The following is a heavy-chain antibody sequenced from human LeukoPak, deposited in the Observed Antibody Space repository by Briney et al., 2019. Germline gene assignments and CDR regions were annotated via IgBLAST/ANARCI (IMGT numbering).Heavy chain of an antibody. CDR2: IKQDGSDK. CDR3: AIIPRAAAGPSARSPFHY. D-gene: IGHD6-13*01. V-gene: IGHV3-7*01. CDR1: GFTFSSYW. Sequence: PGGSLRLSCEVSGFTFSSYWMNWVRQAPEKGLEWVANIKQDGSDKYYVDSVKGRFTISRDNAKNSLYLQMNSLRAEDTAVYYCAIIPRAAAGPSARSPFHYWGQGTLVTVSS. J-gene: IGHJ4*02.